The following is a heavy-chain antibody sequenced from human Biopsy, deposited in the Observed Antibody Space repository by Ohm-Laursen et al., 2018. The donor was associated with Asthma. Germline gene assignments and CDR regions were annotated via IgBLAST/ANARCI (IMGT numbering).Heavy chain of an antibody. Sequence: SLRLSCAASGFAVSRDHMFWVRQAPGKGLEWVSSITSSSSYIFYADSVKGRFTISRDNPRNSLYLQMNSLRAEDTAVYYCVRDAPTGGYIDYWGLGTLVTVSS. D-gene: IGHD7-27*01. CDR3: VRDAPTGGYIDY. CDR1: GFAVSRDH. J-gene: IGHJ4*02. V-gene: IGHV3-21*01. CDR2: ITSSSSYI.